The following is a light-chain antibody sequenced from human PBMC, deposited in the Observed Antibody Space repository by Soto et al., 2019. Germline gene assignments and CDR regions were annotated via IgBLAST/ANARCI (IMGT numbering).Light chain of an antibody. Sequence: EVVLTQSPGTLSLSPGERATLSCRASQSVSSSYLAWYQQKPGQAPRLLIYGASTGATGVPDSFSGSGSGTDLPPTSSRLEPEDFAVYDCQQYGSSPPWTCGEANKVETK. V-gene: IGKV3-20*01. CDR3: QQYGSSPPWT. CDR2: GAS. J-gene: IGKJ1*01. CDR1: QSVSSSY.